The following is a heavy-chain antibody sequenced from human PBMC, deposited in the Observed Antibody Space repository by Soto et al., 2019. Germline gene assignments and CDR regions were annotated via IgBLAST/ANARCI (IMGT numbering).Heavy chain of an antibody. V-gene: IGHV4-4*02. CDR3: ARSPRRVGGKWYLDY. CDR2: ILQTGHP. Sequence: QVQLQESGPGLVKPSGTLTLTCAVSGDSFSGPNWWTWVRQPPGKGLEWIGDILQTGHPDHSPSLSSRLTISIDTSKREFSLNLTSVTATDMADYYCARSPRRVGGKWYLDYWGEGALVTVSS. CDR1: GDSFSGPNW. D-gene: IGHD2-15*01. J-gene: IGHJ4*02.